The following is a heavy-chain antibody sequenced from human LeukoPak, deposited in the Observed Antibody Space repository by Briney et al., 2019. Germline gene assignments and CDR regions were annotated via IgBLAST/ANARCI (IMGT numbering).Heavy chain of an antibody. Sequence: SETLSLTCAVSGGSISSDNWWSWVRQPPGKGLEWIGEIYHSGSTNYNPSLQSRVTISVDKSNNHFSLRLTSVTAADAAVYYCATNGWYCLDHWGQGALVTVSS. J-gene: IGHJ1*01. CDR3: ATNGWYCLDH. V-gene: IGHV4-4*02. CDR1: GGSISSDNW. CDR2: IYHSGST. D-gene: IGHD6-19*01.